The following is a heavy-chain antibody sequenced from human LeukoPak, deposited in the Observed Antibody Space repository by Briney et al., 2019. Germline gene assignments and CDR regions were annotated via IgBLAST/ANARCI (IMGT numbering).Heavy chain of an antibody. V-gene: IGHV4-38-2*02. D-gene: IGHD3-16*01. J-gene: IGHJ4*02. Sequence: PSETLSLTCTVSGYSISSGYYWGWIRQPPGKGLEWIGSIYHSGSTYYNPSPKSRVTISVDTSKNQFSLKLSSVTAADTAVYYCASSTDDYVWGRIDYWGQGTLVTVSS. CDR1: GYSISSGYY. CDR3: ASSTDDYVWGRIDY. CDR2: IYHSGST.